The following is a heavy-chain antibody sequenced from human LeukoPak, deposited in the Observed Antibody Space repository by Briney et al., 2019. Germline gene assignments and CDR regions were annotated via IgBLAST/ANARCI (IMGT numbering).Heavy chain of an antibody. CDR3: ATGRIAVAENWFDP. V-gene: IGHV1-24*01. J-gene: IGHJ5*02. CDR2: FDPEDGET. D-gene: IGHD6-19*01. CDR1: GYTLTELS. Sequence: ASVKVSCKVSGYTLTELSMHWVRQAPGKGLEWMGGFDPEDGETIYAQKFQGRVTMTEDTSTDTAYMELSSLRSEDTAVYYCATGRIAVAENWFDPWGQGTLVTVSS.